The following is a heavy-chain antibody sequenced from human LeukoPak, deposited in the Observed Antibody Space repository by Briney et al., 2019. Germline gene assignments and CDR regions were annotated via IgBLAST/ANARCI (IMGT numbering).Heavy chain of an antibody. Sequence: ASVTVSFKASGYTFTNYGFSWVRQAPGQGLEWMGWISTYSGNTNYAQQLQGRVTMTSDTSTSTVYMELRSLRSDDTAVYYCARGYCRSTSCHEPPLYGMDVWGQGTTVTVS. CDR1: GYTFTNYG. D-gene: IGHD2-2*01. J-gene: IGHJ6*02. CDR2: ISTYSGNT. CDR3: ARGYCRSTSCHEPPLYGMDV. V-gene: IGHV1-18*04.